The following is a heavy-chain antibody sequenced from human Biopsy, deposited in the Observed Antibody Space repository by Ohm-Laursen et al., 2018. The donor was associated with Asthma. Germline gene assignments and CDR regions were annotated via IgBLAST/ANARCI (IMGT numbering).Heavy chain of an antibody. CDR3: ARDVMEWYLPAFDF. J-gene: IGHJ4*02. D-gene: IGHD3-3*01. Sequence: SLRLSCAASGFTFRSYAMHWVRQAPGKWLEWVAVGGSYYDGGLKYYADSVNGRFTVSRDDSKNTLYLQMNSLRPDDTAVYYCARDVMEWYLPAFDFWGQGTLVTVSS. V-gene: IGHV3-30-3*01. CDR2: GGSYYDGGLK. CDR1: GFTFRSYA.